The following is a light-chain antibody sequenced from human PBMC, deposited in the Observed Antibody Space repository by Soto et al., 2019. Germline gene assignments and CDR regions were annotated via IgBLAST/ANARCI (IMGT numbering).Light chain of an antibody. CDR3: TSYAGSNIPVV. CDR2: EVT. CDR1: SRDVGGYNL. V-gene: IGLV2-8*01. J-gene: IGLJ2*01. Sequence: QSALTQPPSASGSPGQSVSISCTGTSRDVGGYNLVSWYQQHPGKAPKPMIYEVTNQPSRDPDRYSGSKSGNTASLTVSGLQADDEADYYCTSYAGSNIPVVFGGGTTLTV.